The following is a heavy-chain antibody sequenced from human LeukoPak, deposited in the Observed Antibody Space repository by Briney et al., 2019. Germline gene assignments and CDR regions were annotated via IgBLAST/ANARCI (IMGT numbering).Heavy chain of an antibody. CDR2: ISGSGGST. CDR3: AKDVAVAGNPTIFDY. Sequence: GGSLRLSCAASGFTFSSYAMSWVRQAPGKGLEWVSAISGSGGSTYYADSVKGRFTISRDNSKNTLHLQMNSLRAEDTAVYYCAKDVAVAGNPTIFDYWGQGTLVTVSS. D-gene: IGHD6-19*01. V-gene: IGHV3-23*01. CDR1: GFTFSSYA. J-gene: IGHJ4*02.